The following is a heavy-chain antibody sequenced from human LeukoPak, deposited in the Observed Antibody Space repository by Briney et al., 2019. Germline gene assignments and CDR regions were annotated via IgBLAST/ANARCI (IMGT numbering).Heavy chain of an antibody. CDR2: ISTYNGHT. D-gene: IGHD3-10*01. Sequence: ASVKVSCKASGYTFTNYGVSWVRQAPGQGLEWMGWISTYNGHTNYAPKVEDRVTMTTDTSTSTVYMELRSLRSDDTAVYYCARGAFYYGSGSYGGDYFDDWGQGTRVTVSS. CDR1: GYTFTNYG. V-gene: IGHV1-18*01. J-gene: IGHJ4*02. CDR3: ARGAFYYGSGSYGGDYFDD.